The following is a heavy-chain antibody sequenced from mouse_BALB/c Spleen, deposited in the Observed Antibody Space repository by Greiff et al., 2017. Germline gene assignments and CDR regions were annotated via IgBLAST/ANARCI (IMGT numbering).Heavy chain of an antibody. V-gene: IGHV2-6-7*01. D-gene: IGHD2-1*01. CDR3: ARVFYYGNYDYYAMDY. Sequence: QVQLQQSGPGLVAPSQSLSITCTVSGFSLTGYGVNWVRQPPGKGLEWLGMIWGDGSTDYNSALKSRLSISKDNSKSQVFLKMNSLQTDDTARYYCARVFYYGNYDYYAMDYWGQGTSVTVSS. CDR2: IWGDGST. J-gene: IGHJ4*01. CDR1: GFSLTGYG.